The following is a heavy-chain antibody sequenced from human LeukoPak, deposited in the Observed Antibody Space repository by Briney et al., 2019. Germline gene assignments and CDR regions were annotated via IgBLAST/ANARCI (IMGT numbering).Heavy chain of an antibody. D-gene: IGHD3-22*01. CDR2: MYYSGST. J-gene: IGHJ3*02. Sequence: SETLSLACTVSGGSISGYYWSWIRQSPGKGLVWIGYMYYSGSTNYNPSLKSRVTMSVDMSKNQFSLKLSSVTAADTALYYCARHFTYYYDSSGYPRDAFDIWGQGTMVTVSS. V-gene: IGHV4-59*08. CDR3: ARHFTYYYDSSGYPRDAFDI. CDR1: GGSISGYY.